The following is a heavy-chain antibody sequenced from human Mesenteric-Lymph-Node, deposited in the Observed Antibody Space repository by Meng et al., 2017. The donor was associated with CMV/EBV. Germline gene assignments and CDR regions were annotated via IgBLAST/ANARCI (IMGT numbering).Heavy chain of an antibody. V-gene: IGHV3-7*01. CDR2: IDQDGSEK. CDR3: ARLVWSTVTFDF. D-gene: IGHD4-17*01. CDR1: GFTFSDYW. J-gene: IGHJ4*02. Sequence: GESLKISCAASGFTFSDYWMSWVRQAPGKGLEWMANIDQDGSEKYSVDSVRGRFTISRDNTKNSLYLQMNSLRAEDTAVYYCARLVWSTVTFDFWGQGTVVTVSS.